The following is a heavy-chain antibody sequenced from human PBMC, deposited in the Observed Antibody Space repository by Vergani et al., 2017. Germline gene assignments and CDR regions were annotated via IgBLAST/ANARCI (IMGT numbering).Heavy chain of an antibody. Sequence: QVQLVQSGAEVKKPGASVKVSCKVSGYTLTELSMHWVRQAPGKGLEWMGGFDPEDGETIYAQKFQGRVTMTEDTPTDTAYMELSSLRSEDTAVYYCATDFMVGGRTSYYSQLFDYWGQGTLVTVSS. CDR1: GYTLTELS. J-gene: IGHJ4*02. CDR3: ATDFMVGGRTSYYSQLFDY. CDR2: FDPEDGET. D-gene: IGHD3-10*01. V-gene: IGHV1-24*01.